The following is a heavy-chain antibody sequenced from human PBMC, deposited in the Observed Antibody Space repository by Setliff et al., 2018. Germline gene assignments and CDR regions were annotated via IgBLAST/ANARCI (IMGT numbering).Heavy chain of an antibody. V-gene: IGHV1-69*13. CDR2: IIPIFGTA. CDR3: ARQIDYGDFLYFDY. CDR1: GGTFSSYA. D-gene: IGHD4-17*01. Sequence: SVKVSCKASGGTFSSYAISWVRQAPGQGLEWMGGIIPIFGTANYAQKFQGRVTITADESTSTAYMELSSLRSEDTAVYYCARQIDYGDFLYFDYWGQGTLVTVSS. J-gene: IGHJ4*02.